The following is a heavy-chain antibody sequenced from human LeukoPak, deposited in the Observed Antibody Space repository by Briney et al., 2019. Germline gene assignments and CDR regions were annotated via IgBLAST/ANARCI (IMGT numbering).Heavy chain of an antibody. V-gene: IGHV4-4*07. CDR3: ARDRGVTGVGRRLDY. Sequence: SETLSLTCIVSGGSINYYYWSWIRQAAGEGLEWIGRVSASGNTNYTPSLKSRVTVSVDNSKNQFSLRLASATAADTAVYYCARDRGVTGVGRRLDYWGQGMLVTVSS. CDR1: GGSINYYY. D-gene: IGHD3-10*01. J-gene: IGHJ4*02. CDR2: VSASGNT.